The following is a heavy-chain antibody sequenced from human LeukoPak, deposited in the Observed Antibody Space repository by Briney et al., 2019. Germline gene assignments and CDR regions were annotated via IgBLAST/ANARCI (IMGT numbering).Heavy chain of an antibody. D-gene: IGHD3-3*02. V-gene: IGHV3-23*01. CDR3: ARDRAFPNDVFDI. Sequence: GGSLRLSCAASGFTFSSYGMSWVRQAPGKGLEWVSAISGSGGSTYYADSVKGRFTISRDNSKNTLYLQMNSLRAEDTALYYCARDRAFPNDVFDIWGQGTMVTVSS. J-gene: IGHJ3*02. CDR2: ISGSGGST. CDR1: GFTFSSYG.